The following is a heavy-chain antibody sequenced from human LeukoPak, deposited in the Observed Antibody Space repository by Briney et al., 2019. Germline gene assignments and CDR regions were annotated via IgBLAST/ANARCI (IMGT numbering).Heavy chain of an antibody. CDR1: GGSFSGYY. J-gene: IGHJ4*02. CDR3: AREVNWGSLSSLDY. V-gene: IGHV4-34*01. D-gene: IGHD7-27*01. CDR2: INHSGST. Sequence: SETLSLTCAVYGGSFSGYYWSWIRQPPGKGLDWIGEINHSGSTNYNPSLKSRVTISVDTSKNQFSLKLSSVTAADTAVYYCAREVNWGSLSSLDYWGQGTLVTVSS.